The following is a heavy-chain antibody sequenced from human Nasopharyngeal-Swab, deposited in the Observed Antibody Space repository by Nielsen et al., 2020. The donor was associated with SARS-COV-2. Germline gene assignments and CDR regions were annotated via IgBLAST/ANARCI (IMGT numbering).Heavy chain of an antibody. V-gene: IGHV4-34*01. CDR1: GGSFSGYY. CDR3: ARHTANTED. D-gene: IGHD5-18*01. J-gene: IGHJ4*02. Sequence: SETLSLTCAVYGGSFSGYYWSWIRQPPGKGLEWIGEINHSGSTNYNPSLKSRVTISVDTSKNQFSLKLSSVSAADTAVYYCARHTANTEDWGQGTLVTVSS. CDR2: INHSGST.